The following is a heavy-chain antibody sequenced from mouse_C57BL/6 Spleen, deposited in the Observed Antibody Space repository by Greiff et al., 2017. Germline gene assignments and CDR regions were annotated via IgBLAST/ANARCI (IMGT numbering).Heavy chain of an antibody. CDR2: ISYSGST. V-gene: IGHV3-1*01. CDR3: AREGYYYGSSDWYFDV. J-gene: IGHJ1*03. CDR1: GYSITSGYD. D-gene: IGHD1-1*01. Sequence: VQLKESGPGMVKPSQSLSLTCTVTGYSITSGYDWHWIRHFPGNKLEWMGYISYSGSTNYNPSLKSRISITHDTSKNHFFLKLNSVTTEDTATYYCAREGYYYGSSDWYFDVWGTGTTVTVSS.